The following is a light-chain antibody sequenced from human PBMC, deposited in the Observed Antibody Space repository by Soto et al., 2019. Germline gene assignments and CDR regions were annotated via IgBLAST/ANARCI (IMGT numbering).Light chain of an antibody. CDR2: DVS. CDR1: QSVSDNQ. Sequence: IVLTQSPGTLSLSPGERATLSCRTSQSVSDNQLAWYQQKPGQAPRLLIYDVSIRATTIPDRFSGSGSGTDSTLTIDTLEPEDFAMYYCQQYTQSLWTSGPGTKVESK. J-gene: IGKJ1*01. CDR3: QQYTQSLWT. V-gene: IGKV3-20*01.